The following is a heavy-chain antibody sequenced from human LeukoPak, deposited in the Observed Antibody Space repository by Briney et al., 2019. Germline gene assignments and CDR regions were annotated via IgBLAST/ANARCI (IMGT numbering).Heavy chain of an antibody. CDR1: GYSFTSYW. CDR2: IYPGDSDT. J-gene: IGHJ4*02. V-gene: IGHV5-51*01. Sequence: GESLKISCKGSGYSFTSYWIGWVRQMPGKGLEWMGIIYPGDSDTRYSPPFQGQVTISADKSISTAYLQWSSLKASDTAMYYCARHPHYYDSSGYSQVDYWGQGTLVTVSS. D-gene: IGHD3-22*01. CDR3: ARHPHYYDSSGYSQVDY.